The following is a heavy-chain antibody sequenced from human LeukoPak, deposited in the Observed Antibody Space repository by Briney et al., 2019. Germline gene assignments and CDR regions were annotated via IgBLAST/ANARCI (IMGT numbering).Heavy chain of an antibody. J-gene: IGHJ5*01. V-gene: IGHV4-59*01. CDR3: ARGQWLPVFDF. CDR2: FYHSGST. CDR1: GGFNSHYY. D-gene: IGHD3-22*01. Sequence: SSETLSLTCSVSGGFNSHYYWSWIRQPPGKGLEWIGYFYHSGSTNYNPSLKSRVTIPVDTSKNHFSLKLSSVTAADTAVYYCARGQWLPVFDFWGQGTLVTVSS.